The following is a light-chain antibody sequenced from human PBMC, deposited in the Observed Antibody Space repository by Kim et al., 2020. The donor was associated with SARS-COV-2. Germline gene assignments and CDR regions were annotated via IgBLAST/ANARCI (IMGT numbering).Light chain of an antibody. CDR2: DAS. J-gene: IGKJ4*01. Sequence: ALSPGERAALSCRASQSVSSYLAWYQQKPGQAPRLLIYDASNRATGIPARFSGSGSGTDFTLTISSLEPEDVAGYYCQQRSNWLTFGGGTKVEIK. CDR3: QQRSNWLT. CDR1: QSVSSY. V-gene: IGKV3-11*01.